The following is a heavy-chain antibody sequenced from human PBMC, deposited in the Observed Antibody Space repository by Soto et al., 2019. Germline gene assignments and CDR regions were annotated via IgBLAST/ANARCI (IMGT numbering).Heavy chain of an antibody. V-gene: IGHV3-23*01. Sequence: GGSLRLSCAASGFTFSSYAMSCVRQAPGKGLEWVSAISGSGGITYYADSVNGRFTISIDNSKNTLYLQMNSLRAEDTAVYYCAKGQHSSSWYNWFDPWGQGTLVTVS. D-gene: IGHD6-13*01. J-gene: IGHJ5*02. CDR3: AKGQHSSSWYNWFDP. CDR1: GFTFSSYA. CDR2: ISGSGGIT.